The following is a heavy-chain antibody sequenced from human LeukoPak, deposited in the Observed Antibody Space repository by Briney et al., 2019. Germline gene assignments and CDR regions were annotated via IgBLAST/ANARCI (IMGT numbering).Heavy chain of an antibody. CDR3: ARRSHRDYFDY. D-gene: IGHD3-10*01. V-gene: IGHV4-61*02. J-gene: IGHJ4*02. CDR1: GGSISSGSYY. CDR2: IYTSGST. Sequence: PSQTLSLTCTVSGGSISSGSYYWSWIRQPAGKGLEWIGRIYTSGSTNYNPSLKSRVTISVDTSKNQFSLKLSSVTAADTAVYYCARRSHRDYFDYWGQGTLVTVSS.